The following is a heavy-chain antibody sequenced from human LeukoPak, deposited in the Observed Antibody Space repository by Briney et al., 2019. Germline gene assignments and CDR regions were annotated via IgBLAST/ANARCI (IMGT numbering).Heavy chain of an antibody. CDR3: ARATRYSSRLTHYYYYYYMDV. V-gene: IGHV1-69*05. D-gene: IGHD6-13*01. Sequence: GASVKVSCKASGGTFSSYAISWVRQAPGQGLEWMGGIIPIFGTANYAQKFQGRVTITTDESTSTAYMELSSLRSEDTAVYYCARATRYSSRLTHYYYYYYMDVWGKGTTVTVSS. CDR2: IIPIFGTA. J-gene: IGHJ6*03. CDR1: GGTFSSYA.